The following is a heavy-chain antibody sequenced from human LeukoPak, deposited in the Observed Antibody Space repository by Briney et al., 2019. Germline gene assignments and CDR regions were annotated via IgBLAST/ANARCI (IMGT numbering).Heavy chain of an antibody. D-gene: IGHD1-7*01. J-gene: IGHJ5*02. Sequence: PSETLSLTCTVSRGSISSSSYYWGWIRQPPGKGLEWIGSIYYSGSTYYNPSLKSRVTISVDTSKNQFSLKLSSVTAADTAVYYCARQRITGTTCWFDPWGQGTLVTVSS. CDR3: ARQRITGTTCWFDP. V-gene: IGHV4-39*01. CDR1: RGSISSSSYY. CDR2: IYYSGST.